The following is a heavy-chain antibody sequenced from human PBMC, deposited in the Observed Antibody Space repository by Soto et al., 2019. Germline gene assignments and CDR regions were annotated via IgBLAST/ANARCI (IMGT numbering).Heavy chain of an antibody. CDR2: IWYDGSNK. CDR1: GFTFSSYA. J-gene: IGHJ6*04. Sequence: QVQLVESGGGVVQPGTSLRLSCAASGFTFSSYAMHWVRQAPGKGLEGVAVIWYDGSNKYHADSVQGRFTISRDNPKNPLYPQMDSLRVEDTAVYYCARSRGRFYGSGSYKGLDVWGKGTTVTVSS. D-gene: IGHD3-10*01. V-gene: IGHV3-33*01. CDR3: ARSRGRFYGSGSYKGLDV.